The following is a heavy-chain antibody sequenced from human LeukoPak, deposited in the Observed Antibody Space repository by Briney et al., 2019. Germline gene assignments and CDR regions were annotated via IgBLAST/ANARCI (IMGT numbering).Heavy chain of an antibody. V-gene: IGHV4-34*01. CDR1: GGSFSGYY. CDR2: INHSGST. D-gene: IGHD3-3*01. Sequence: SETLSLTCAVYGGSFSGYYWSWIRQPPGKGLEWIGEINHSGSTNYNPSLKSRVTISVDTSKNQFSLKLSSVTAADTAVYYCARGLPDYDFWSGYFNYYYYMDVWGKGTTVTVSS. J-gene: IGHJ6*03. CDR3: ARGLPDYDFWSGYFNYYYYMDV.